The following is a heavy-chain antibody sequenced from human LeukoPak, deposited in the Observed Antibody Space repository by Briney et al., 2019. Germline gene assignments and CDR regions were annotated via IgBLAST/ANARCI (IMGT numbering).Heavy chain of an antibody. V-gene: IGHV3-48*01. D-gene: IGHD3-3*01. CDR3: ARDLNDFWSGYYVY. CDR2: ISSSSSTI. J-gene: IGHJ4*02. Sequence: TGGSLRLSCAASGFTFSSYSMNWVRQAPGKGLEWVSYISSSSSTIYYADSVKGRFTISRDNAKNSLYLQMNSLRAEDTAVYYCARDLNDFWSGYYVYWGQGTLVTISS. CDR1: GFTFSSYS.